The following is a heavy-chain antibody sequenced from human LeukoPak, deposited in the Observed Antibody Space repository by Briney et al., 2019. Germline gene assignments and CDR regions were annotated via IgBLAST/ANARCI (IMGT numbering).Heavy chain of an antibody. V-gene: IGHV3-23*01. Sequence: GGSLRLSCAASGFTFSTYAMSWVRQAPGKGLEWVSAISGSGGNTYYADSVKGRFTISRDNSKNTLYLQMHSLRAEDTAVYFCARGWYNFDYWGQGTLVTVSS. J-gene: IGHJ4*02. CDR3: ARGWYNFDY. CDR2: ISGSGGNT. CDR1: GFTFSTYA. D-gene: IGHD6-19*01.